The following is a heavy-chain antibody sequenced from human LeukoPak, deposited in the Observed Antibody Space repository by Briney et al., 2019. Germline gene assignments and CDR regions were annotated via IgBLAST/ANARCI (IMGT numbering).Heavy chain of an antibody. Sequence: PSETLSLTCTVSGGSISSYYWSWIRQPPGKGLEWIGYIYYSGSTNYNPSLKSRVTISVDTSKNQFSLKLSSVTAADTAVYYCAKLGYCSGGSCAADAFDIWGQGTMVTVSS. CDR2: IYYSGST. J-gene: IGHJ3*02. V-gene: IGHV4-59*08. D-gene: IGHD2-15*01. CDR1: GGSISSYY. CDR3: AKLGYCSGGSCAADAFDI.